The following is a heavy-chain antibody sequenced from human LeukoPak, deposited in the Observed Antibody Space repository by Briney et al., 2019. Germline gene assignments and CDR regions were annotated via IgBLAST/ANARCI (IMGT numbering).Heavy chain of an antibody. V-gene: IGHV4-34*01. D-gene: IGHD5-24*01. CDR1: GGSFSGYY. J-gene: IGHJ4*02. CDR3: AGTKWLYDY. Sequence: SETLSLTCAVYGGSFSGYYWSCIRQPPGKGLEWIGEINHSGSTNYNPSLKSRVTISVDTSKNQFSLKLSSVTAADTAVYYCAGTKWLYDYWGQGTLVTVSS. CDR2: INHSGST.